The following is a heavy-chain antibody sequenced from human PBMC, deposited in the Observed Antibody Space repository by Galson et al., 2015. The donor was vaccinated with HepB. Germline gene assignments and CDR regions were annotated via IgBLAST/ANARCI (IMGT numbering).Heavy chain of an antibody. CDR2: ISSSSSYT. J-gene: IGHJ4*02. V-gene: IGHV3-11*06. CDR1: GFTFSDYY. D-gene: IGHD6-19*01. CDR3: ARWGIAGYSSGWSVETDY. Sequence: SLRLSCAASGFTFSDYYMSWIRQAPGKGLEWVSYISSSSSYTNYADSVKGRFTISRDNAKNSLYLQMNSLRAEDTAVYYCARWGIAGYSSGWSVETDYWGQGTLVTVSS.